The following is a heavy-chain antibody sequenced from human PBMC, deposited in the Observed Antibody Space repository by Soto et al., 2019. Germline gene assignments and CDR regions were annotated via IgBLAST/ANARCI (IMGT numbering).Heavy chain of an antibody. D-gene: IGHD1-26*01. J-gene: IGHJ5*02. V-gene: IGHV4-39*01. CDR1: GASITSSRYY. CDR3: ATQEVGGSYVYTFDP. CDR2: IYYSGST. Sequence: LSFTCTVSGASITSSRYYWGWIRQPPGKGLEWIGSIYYSGSTYYNPSLKSRVTISVDTSKNQFSLKLSSVTAADTAVYYCATQEVGGSYVYTFDPWGQGTLVTVS.